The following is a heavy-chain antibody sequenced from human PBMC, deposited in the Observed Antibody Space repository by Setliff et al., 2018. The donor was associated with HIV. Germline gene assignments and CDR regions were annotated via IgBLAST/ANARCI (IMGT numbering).Heavy chain of an antibody. CDR2: INSVSTTL. Sequence: PLGVLRLSCAASGFSVSDDWMSWVRQTPGKRLEWVSHINSVSTTLSYVDSVKGRFTISRDNSKNTLFLQMNSLRSEDTAVYYCAKEDQRVTSVDYWGQGTPVTVSS. V-gene: IGHV3-48*01. J-gene: IGHJ4*02. D-gene: IGHD2-2*01. CDR3: AKEDQRVTSVDY. CDR1: GFSVSDDW.